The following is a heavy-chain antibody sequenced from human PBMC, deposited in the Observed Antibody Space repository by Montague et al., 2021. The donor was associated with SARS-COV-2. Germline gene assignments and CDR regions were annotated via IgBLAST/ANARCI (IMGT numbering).Heavy chain of an antibody. CDR3: TREKGVDGMDF. CDR2: ISSASDYT. CDR1: GFTFSSHA. J-gene: IGHJ6*02. V-gene: IGHV3-21*01. D-gene: IGHD3-10*01. Sequence: SLRLSCAASGFTFSSHAFNWVRQAPGKGLEWVSSISSASDYTCYATSVKGRFTTSRDNLKNSLYLGMNSLRVEDTAVYYCTREKGVDGMDFWGQGTTVTVS.